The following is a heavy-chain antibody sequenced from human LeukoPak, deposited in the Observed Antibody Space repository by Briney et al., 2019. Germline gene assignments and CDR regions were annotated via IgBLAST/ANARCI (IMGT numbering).Heavy chain of an antibody. Sequence: PSETLSLTCAVYGGSFSDYFWTWIRQPPGMELEWIGEINYSGSTNCNPSLKSRVTISVDRSKNQFSLKLSSVTAADTAVYYCARGSGYGDYYDYWGQGTLVTVSS. V-gene: IGHV4-34*01. CDR2: INYSGST. J-gene: IGHJ4*02. CDR3: ARGSGYGDYYDY. D-gene: IGHD4-17*01. CDR1: GGSFSDYF.